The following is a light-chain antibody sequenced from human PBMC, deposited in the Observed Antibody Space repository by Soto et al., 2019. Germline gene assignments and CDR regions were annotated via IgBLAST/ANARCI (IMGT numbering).Light chain of an antibody. Sequence: QSVLTQPPSASGTPGQGVIISCSGTSSNIGSNYVYWYRLLPGTAPKLVMFSNVMRPPGVPDRFPGAKSGTSASLAISGLRPEDEADYFCAAWDASLSGWVFGGGTKLTVL. V-gene: IGLV1-47*02. CDR2: SNV. J-gene: IGLJ3*02. CDR1: SSNIGSNY. CDR3: AAWDASLSGWV.